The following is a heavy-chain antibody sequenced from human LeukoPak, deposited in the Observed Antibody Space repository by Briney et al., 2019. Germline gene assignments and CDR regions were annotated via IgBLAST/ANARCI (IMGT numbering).Heavy chain of an antibody. CDR3: AKAPDSSGWDY. Sequence: PGGSLRLSCAASGFTFSSYGMHWVRQAPGKGLEWVAVISYDESNKYYADSVKGRFTISRDNSKNTLYLQMNSLRAEDTAVYYCAKAPDSSGWDYWGQGTLVTVSS. D-gene: IGHD6-19*01. J-gene: IGHJ4*02. V-gene: IGHV3-30*18. CDR2: ISYDESNK. CDR1: GFTFSSYG.